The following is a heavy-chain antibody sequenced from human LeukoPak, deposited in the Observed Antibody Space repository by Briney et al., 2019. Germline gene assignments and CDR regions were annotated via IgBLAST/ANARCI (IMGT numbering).Heavy chain of an antibody. CDR3: ARGITMIVVVTD. CDR2: IYYSGST. V-gene: IGHV4-30-4*01. D-gene: IGHD3-22*01. CDR1: GGSNSSGDYY. Sequence: SETLSLTCTVSGGSNSSGDYYWSWIRQPLGKGLEWIGYIYYSGSTYYNPSLKSRVTISVDTSKNQFSLKLSSVTAADTAVYYCARGITMIVVVTDWGQGTLVTVSS. J-gene: IGHJ4*02.